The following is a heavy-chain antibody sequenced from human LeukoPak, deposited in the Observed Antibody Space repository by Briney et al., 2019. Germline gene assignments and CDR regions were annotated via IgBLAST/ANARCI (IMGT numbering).Heavy chain of an antibody. CDR3: ARLRQQLVLY. J-gene: IGHJ4*02. CDR1: GGSISSSSYY. CDR2: IYYSGST. V-gene: IGHV4-39*01. Sequence: PSETLSLTCTVSGGSISSSSYYWGWIRQPPGKGLEWIESIYYSGSTYYNPSLKSRVTISVDTSKNQFSLKLSSVTAADTAVYYCARLRQQLVLYWGQGTLVTVSS. D-gene: IGHD6-13*01.